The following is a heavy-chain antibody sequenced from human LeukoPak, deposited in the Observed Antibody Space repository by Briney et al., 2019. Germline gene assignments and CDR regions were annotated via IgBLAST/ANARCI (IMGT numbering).Heavy chain of an antibody. J-gene: IGHJ5*02. CDR3: AIAYSSSFGS. Sequence: SETLSLTCTVSGGSISGSTYYWGWIRQPPGKGLEWIGSIYYTGSTYYNPSLKSRVTISVDTSKNQFSLKLTSVTAADTAVYHCAIAYSSSFGSWGQGSLATVSS. CDR1: GGSISGSTYY. D-gene: IGHD6-13*01. CDR2: IYYTGST. V-gene: IGHV4-39*01.